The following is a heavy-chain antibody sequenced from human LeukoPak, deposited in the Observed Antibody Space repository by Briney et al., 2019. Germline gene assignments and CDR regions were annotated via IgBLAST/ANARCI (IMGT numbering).Heavy chain of an antibody. V-gene: IGHV3-66*01. D-gene: IGHD5-12*01. CDR2: IYSGGST. CDR1: EFSVGSNY. CDR3: ARGGGWLPTADY. Sequence: GGSLGLSCAASEFSVGSNYMTWVRQAPGKGLEWVSLIYSGGSTYYADSVKGRFTISRDNSKNTLYLQMNSLRAEDTAVYYCARGGGWLPTADYWGQGTLVTVSS. J-gene: IGHJ4*02.